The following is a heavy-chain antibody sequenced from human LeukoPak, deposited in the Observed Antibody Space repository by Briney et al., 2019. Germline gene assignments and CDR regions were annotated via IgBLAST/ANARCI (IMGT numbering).Heavy chain of an antibody. D-gene: IGHD6-19*01. CDR1: GFTFSDYY. Sequence: GGSLRLSCAASGFTFSDYYMRWIRQAPGKGLKWISHISSSGSTTYYADSVKGRFTISRDNSKNTLYLQMNSLRAEDTAVYYCAKGVSGWYSYFDYWGQGTLVTVSS. J-gene: IGHJ4*02. CDR2: ISSSGSTT. CDR3: AKGVSGWYSYFDY. V-gene: IGHV3-11*01.